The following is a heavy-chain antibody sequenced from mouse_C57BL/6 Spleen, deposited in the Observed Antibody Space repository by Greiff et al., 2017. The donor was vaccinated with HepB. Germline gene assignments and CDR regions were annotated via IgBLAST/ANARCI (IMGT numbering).Heavy chain of an antibody. V-gene: IGHV1-4*01. J-gene: IGHJ4*01. CDR3: ARSGGRGYAMDY. Sequence: VQLQQSGAELARPGASVKMSCKASGYTFTSYTMHWVKQRPGQGLEWIGYINPSSGYTKYNQKFKDKATLTVDKSSSTAYMQLSSLTSEDAAVYYCARSGGRGYAMDYWGQGTSVTVSS. CDR2: INPSSGYT. D-gene: IGHD1-1*01. CDR1: GYTFTSYT.